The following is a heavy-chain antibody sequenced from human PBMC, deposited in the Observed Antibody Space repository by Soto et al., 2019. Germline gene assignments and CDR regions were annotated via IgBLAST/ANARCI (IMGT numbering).Heavy chain of an antibody. CDR1: GGTFSSYA. D-gene: IGHD3-3*01. V-gene: IGHV1-69*13. CDR3: ARAIHPFDFWTRLHYYYYGMDV. J-gene: IGHJ6*02. Sequence: SVKVSCKASGGTFSSYAISWVRQAPGQGLEWMGGIIPIFGTANYAQKFQGRVTITADESTSTAYMELSSLRSEDTAVYYCARAIHPFDFWTRLHYYYYGMDVWAQGTTVTVSS. CDR2: IIPIFGTA.